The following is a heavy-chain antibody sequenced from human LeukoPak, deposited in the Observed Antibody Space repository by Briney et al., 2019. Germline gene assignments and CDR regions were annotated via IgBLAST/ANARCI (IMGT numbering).Heavy chain of an antibody. Sequence: ASVKVSCKASGYTFTSYYMHWVRQAPGQGLEWMGIINPSGGSTSYAQKFQGRVTMTRDMSTSTVYMELSSLRSEDTAVYYCARDKTVVTPWFDPWGQGTLVTVS. CDR1: GYTFTSYY. CDR2: INPSGGST. D-gene: IGHD4-23*01. V-gene: IGHV1-46*01. J-gene: IGHJ5*02. CDR3: ARDKTVVTPWFDP.